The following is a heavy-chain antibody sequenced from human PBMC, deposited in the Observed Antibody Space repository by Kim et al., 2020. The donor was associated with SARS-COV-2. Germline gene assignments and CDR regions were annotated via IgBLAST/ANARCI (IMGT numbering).Heavy chain of an antibody. Sequence: GGSLRLSCAASGFTISNYGMHWVRQAPGKGLEWVAAISYNASNGYSADAVTGRGTISIDNYKNKQTLQMHSLRAEAAAVDECYCAPRMATVYYYYDYG. J-gene: IGHJ6*01. CDR2: ISYNASNG. D-gene: IGHD1-1*01. CDR3: YCAPRMATVYYYYDYG. V-gene: IGHV3-30*03. CDR1: GFTISNYG.